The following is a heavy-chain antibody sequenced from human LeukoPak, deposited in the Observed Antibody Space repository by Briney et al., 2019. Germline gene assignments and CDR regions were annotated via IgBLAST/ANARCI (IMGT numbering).Heavy chain of an antibody. Sequence: PGGSLRLSCAASGFTFSSYAMHWVRQAPGKGLEWVAVISYDGSNKYYADSVKGRFTISRDNSKNTLYLQMNSLRAEDTAVYYCAKEGIVVVPAAWGQGTLVTVSS. CDR3: AKEGIVVVPAA. D-gene: IGHD2-2*01. CDR2: ISYDGSNK. CDR1: GFTFSSYA. V-gene: IGHV3-30-3*01. J-gene: IGHJ5*02.